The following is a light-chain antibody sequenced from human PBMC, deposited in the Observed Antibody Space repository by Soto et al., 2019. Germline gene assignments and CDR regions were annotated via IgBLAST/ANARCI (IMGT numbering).Light chain of an antibody. J-gene: IGKJ1*01. CDR1: QSVGSS. V-gene: IGKV3-20*01. CDR3: QQYGDSPQT. CDR2: GAS. Sequence: EIVLTQSPGTLSLSPGERATLSCRASQSVGSSLSWYQQKPGQAPRLLFYGASNRATAIPDRFSGSGFGTDFTLTITRLEPEDFAVYYCQQYGDSPQTFGPWTKVEI.